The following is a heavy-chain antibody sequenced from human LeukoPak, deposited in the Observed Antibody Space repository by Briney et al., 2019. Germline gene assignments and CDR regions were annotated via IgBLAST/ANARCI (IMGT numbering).Heavy chain of an antibody. Sequence: GGSLTLSCAASGFIFSSYAMSWVRQAPGKGLEWVSAISGSGGSTYYADSVKGRFTISRDDSKNTLSLQMTSLRAEDTAIYYCAKDGDYYDSGGYSSFFDYWGQGTLVTVSS. V-gene: IGHV3-23*01. D-gene: IGHD3-22*01. CDR2: ISGSGGST. CDR1: GFIFSSYA. J-gene: IGHJ4*02. CDR3: AKDGDYYDSGGYSSFFDY.